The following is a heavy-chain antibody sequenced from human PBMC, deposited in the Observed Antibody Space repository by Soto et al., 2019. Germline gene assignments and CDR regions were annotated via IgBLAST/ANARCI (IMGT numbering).Heavy chain of an antibody. CDR1: GVTVSSNY. J-gene: IGHJ4*02. CDR2: IYSGGST. V-gene: IGHV3-66*04. D-gene: IGHD5-18*01. CDR3: ARHGYNYGGGYFDY. Sequence: EVQLVESGGGLVQLGGSLRLSCAASGVTVSSNYMSWFRQAPGKGLEWVSVIYSGGSTYYADSVHGRCTISRDNSKNTLYLQMNSLRAEDTAVYYCARHGYNYGGGYFDYWGQGTLGSDSS.